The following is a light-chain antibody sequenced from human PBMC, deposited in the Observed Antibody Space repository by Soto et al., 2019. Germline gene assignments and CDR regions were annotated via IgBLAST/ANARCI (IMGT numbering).Light chain of an antibody. J-gene: IGLJ1*01. CDR2: EVS. CDR3: SSYTSTSTRV. Sequence: QSVVAQPAFVSLSPGQSITISCTGTSSDVGGYNYVSWYQHPPGKAPKLMISEVSNRPSGVSNRFSGSKSGNTASLTISGLQAEDEADYYCSSYTSTSTRVFGPGTKVTVL. V-gene: IGLV2-14*01. CDR1: SSDVGGYNY.